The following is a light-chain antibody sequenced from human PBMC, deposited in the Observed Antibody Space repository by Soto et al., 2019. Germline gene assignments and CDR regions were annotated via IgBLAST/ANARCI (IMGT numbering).Light chain of an antibody. CDR2: GAS. CDR1: QDISTY. CDR3: QHYPLYSAH. J-gene: IGKJ5*01. V-gene: IGKV1-5*01. Sequence: RLTQSPSSLSASVGDTVTISCRASQDISTYLAWYQQKPGKAPTLLIFGASSLHNGVPPRFAGSGSGSEFTITINRLQPDDFATYFCQHYPLYSAHFGQGTRV.